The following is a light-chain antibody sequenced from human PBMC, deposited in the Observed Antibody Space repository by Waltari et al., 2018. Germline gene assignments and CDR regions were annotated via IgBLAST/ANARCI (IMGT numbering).Light chain of an antibody. CDR1: QNIDTF. Sequence: DIQLTQSPSSLSASVGDRVTITCRASQNIDTFLNWYQQRPGKAPKVLIYGASSLQSWVPSRFSGSGSGTQFTLTISSLQPDDFATYFCQQSHTMMYTFGQGTKLEIK. J-gene: IGKJ2*01. CDR3: QQSHTMMYT. CDR2: GAS. V-gene: IGKV1-39*01.